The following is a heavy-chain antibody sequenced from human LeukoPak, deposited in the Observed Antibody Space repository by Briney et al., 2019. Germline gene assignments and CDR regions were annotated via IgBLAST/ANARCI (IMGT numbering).Heavy chain of an antibody. CDR1: GYTFTSYG. Sequence: GASVKVSCKASGYTFTSYGISWVRQAPGQGLEWMGWISAYNGNTNYAQKLQGRVTMTTDTSTSTAYMELRSLRSDDTAVYYCARDAYYYGSGSYYDTDYWGQGTLATVSS. CDR2: ISAYNGNT. J-gene: IGHJ4*02. D-gene: IGHD3-10*01. CDR3: ARDAYYYGSGSYYDTDY. V-gene: IGHV1-18*01.